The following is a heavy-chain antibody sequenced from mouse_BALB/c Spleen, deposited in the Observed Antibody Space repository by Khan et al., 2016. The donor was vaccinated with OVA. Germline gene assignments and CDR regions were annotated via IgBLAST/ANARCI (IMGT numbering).Heavy chain of an antibody. J-gene: IGHJ2*01. Sequence: QVQLQQSGAELVRPGASVKLSCKTSGYIFTSYWIHWVKQRSGQGLEWIARIYPGTDNTYYNEKLRDKATLSSDKSSSTAYIQLSSLKSEDSAGDYRAKEEALYYFAYWSQGTTITDSS. D-gene: IGHD1-1*01. CDR1: GYIFTSYW. V-gene: IGHV1S132*01. CDR2: IYPGTDNT. CDR3: AKEEALYYFAY.